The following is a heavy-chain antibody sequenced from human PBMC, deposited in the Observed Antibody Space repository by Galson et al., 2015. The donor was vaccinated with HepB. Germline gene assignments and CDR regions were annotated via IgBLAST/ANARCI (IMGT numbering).Heavy chain of an antibody. CDR2: ISGSGGST. CDR1: GFTFSSYA. V-gene: IGHV3-23*01. D-gene: IGHD6-6*01. CDR3: AKVKAARVYYYYYMDV. Sequence: SLRLSCAASGFTFSSYAMSWVRQAPGKGLEWVSDISGSGGSTEYADSVKGRFTISRDNSKNTLYLQMNSLRAEDTAVYYCAKVKAARVYYYYYMDVWGKGTTVTVSS. J-gene: IGHJ6*03.